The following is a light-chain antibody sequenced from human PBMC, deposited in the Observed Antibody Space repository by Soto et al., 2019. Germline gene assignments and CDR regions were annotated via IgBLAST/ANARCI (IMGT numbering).Light chain of an antibody. J-gene: IGLJ2*01. V-gene: IGLV3-25*03. CDR2: KDS. Sequence: SYELTQPPSVSVSPGQTARITCSGDALPKQYAYWYQQKPGQAPVLVIYKDSERPSGIPERFSGSSSGTTVTLTISGVQAEDEADYYCQSADSRGTYVVFGGGTKGTVL. CDR1: ALPKQY. CDR3: QSADSRGTYVV.